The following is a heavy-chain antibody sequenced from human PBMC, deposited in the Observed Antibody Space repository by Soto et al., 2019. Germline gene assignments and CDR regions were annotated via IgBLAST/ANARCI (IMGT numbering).Heavy chain of an antibody. CDR2: ISGSGGST. V-gene: IGHV3-23*01. J-gene: IGHJ6*02. CDR3: AKDPPRSVVVPAAIDYYYYGMDV. CDR1: GFTFSSYA. Sequence: PGGSLRLSCAASGFTFSSYAMSWVRQAPGKGLEWVSAISGSGGSTYYADSVKGRFTISRDNSKNTLYLQMNGLRAEDTAVYYCAKDPPRSVVVPAAIDYYYYGMDVWGQGTTVTVSS. D-gene: IGHD2-2*01.